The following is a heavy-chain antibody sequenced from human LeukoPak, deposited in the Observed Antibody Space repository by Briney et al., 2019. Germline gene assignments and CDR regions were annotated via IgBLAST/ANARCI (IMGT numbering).Heavy chain of an antibody. J-gene: IGHJ4*02. Sequence: GGSLRLSCAASGFTFDDCAMHWVRQAPGKGLEWVSGISWNSGSIGYADSVKGRFTISRDNAKNSLYLQMNSLRAEDTALYYCAKDISYDILTGYPDYWGQGTLVTVSS. CDR3: AKDISYDILTGYPDY. CDR2: ISWNSGSI. CDR1: GFTFDDCA. V-gene: IGHV3-9*01. D-gene: IGHD3-9*01.